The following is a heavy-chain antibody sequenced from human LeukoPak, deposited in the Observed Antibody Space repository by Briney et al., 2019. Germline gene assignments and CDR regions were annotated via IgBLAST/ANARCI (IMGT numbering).Heavy chain of an antibody. D-gene: IGHD1-26*01. Sequence: SQTLSLTCAISGDSVSRKSAGWNWIRQSPSIGLEWLGRTYYRSKWYNDYAVSVKSRITINPDTSKNQFSLQLNSVTPEDTAVYYCAREGIVGSTDYYYYYMDVWGKGTTVTVSS. CDR2: TYYRSKWYN. CDR1: GDSVSRKSAG. V-gene: IGHV6-1*01. J-gene: IGHJ6*03. CDR3: AREGIVGSTDYYYYYMDV.